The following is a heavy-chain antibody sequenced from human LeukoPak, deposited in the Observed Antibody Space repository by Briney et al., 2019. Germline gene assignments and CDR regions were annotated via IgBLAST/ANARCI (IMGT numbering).Heavy chain of an antibody. D-gene: IGHD6-13*01. Sequence: GASVKVSCRTSGYTFTHSGISWVRQVPGQGLEWLGWINTSNGNTNFAQKVQGRVTMTTDTSTSTAYMELRSLRSDDTAVYYCARDLRFIPAASAIGWFDPWGQGTLVTVSS. CDR1: GYTFTHSG. J-gene: IGHJ5*02. CDR2: INTSNGNT. V-gene: IGHV1-18*01. CDR3: ARDLRFIPAASAIGWFDP.